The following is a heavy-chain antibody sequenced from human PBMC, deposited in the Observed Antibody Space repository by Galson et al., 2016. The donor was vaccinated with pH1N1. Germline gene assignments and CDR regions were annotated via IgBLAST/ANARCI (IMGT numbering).Heavy chain of an antibody. V-gene: IGHV3-30-3*01. CDR2: ISYNGHDQ. Sequence: SLRLSCAASGFSFDTYAMHWVRQAPGKGLEWVAFISYNGHDQSYADSLKGRFIISRDNSKNTLYLQLNSLRTEDTAVFYCAREDWIYVDTSYTGLDVWGQGTTVTVSS. D-gene: IGHD3-16*01. CDR1: GFSFDTYA. CDR3: AREDWIYVDTSYTGLDV. J-gene: IGHJ6*02.